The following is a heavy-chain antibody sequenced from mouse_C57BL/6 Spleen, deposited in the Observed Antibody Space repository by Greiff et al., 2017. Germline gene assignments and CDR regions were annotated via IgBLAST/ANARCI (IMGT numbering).Heavy chain of an antibody. Sequence: DVHLVESGEGLVKPGGSLKLSCAASGFTFSSYAMSWVRQTPEKRLEWVAYISSGGDYIYYADTVKGRFTISRDNARNTLYLQMSSLKSEDTAMYYCTRAPKLYGSSYYYAMDYWGQGTSVTVSS. J-gene: IGHJ4*01. CDR3: TRAPKLYGSSYYYAMDY. D-gene: IGHD1-1*01. CDR1: GFTFSSYA. V-gene: IGHV5-9-1*02. CDR2: ISSGGDYI.